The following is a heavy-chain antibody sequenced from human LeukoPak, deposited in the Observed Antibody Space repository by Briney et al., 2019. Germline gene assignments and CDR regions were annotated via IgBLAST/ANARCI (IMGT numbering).Heavy chain of an antibody. Sequence: PGGSLRLSCAASGFTFSSYGMSWVRQAPGKGLEWVSAISGSGGSTYYADSVKGRFTISRDNSKNTLYLQMNSLRAEDTAVYYCARGRGYSGYDRFDYWGQGTLVTVSS. V-gene: IGHV3-23*01. J-gene: IGHJ4*02. CDR1: GFTFSSYG. D-gene: IGHD5-12*01. CDR3: ARGRGYSGYDRFDY. CDR2: ISGSGGST.